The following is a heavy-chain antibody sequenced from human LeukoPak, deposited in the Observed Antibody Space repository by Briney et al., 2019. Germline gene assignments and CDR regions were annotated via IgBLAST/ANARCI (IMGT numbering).Heavy chain of an antibody. CDR1: GGSFSGYY. V-gene: IGHV4-34*01. CDR2: INHSGST. D-gene: IGHD6-13*01. Sequence: SETLSLTCAVYGGSFSGYYWSWIRQPPGKGLEWIGEINHSGSTNYNPSLKSRVTISVDTSKNQFSLKLSSVTAAGTAVYYCATGWRGAAAFDFWGRGTLVTVSS. CDR3: ATGWRGAAAFDF. J-gene: IGHJ4*02.